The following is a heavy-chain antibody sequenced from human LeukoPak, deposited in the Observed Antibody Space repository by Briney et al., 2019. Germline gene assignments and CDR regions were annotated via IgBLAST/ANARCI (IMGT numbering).Heavy chain of an antibody. V-gene: IGHV3-9*01. CDR3: VSSFQIMGGY. J-gene: IGHJ4*02. D-gene: IGHD6-13*01. CDR2: ISWNSGKI. Sequence: PGRSLRLSCSASGFTFGDYAMHWVRQAPGKGLEWVSGISWNSGKIAYTDSVKGRFTISRDNAKNSLYLQMTSLRPEDTAFYYCVSSFQIMGGYWGQGTLVTVSS. CDR1: GFTFGDYA.